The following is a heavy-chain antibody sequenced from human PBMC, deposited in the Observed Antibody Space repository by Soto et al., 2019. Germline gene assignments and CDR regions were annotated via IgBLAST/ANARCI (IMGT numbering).Heavy chain of an antibody. D-gene: IGHD6-13*01. CDR1: GGTFSSYA. Sequence: SVKVSCKASGGTFSSYAISWVRQAPGQGLEWMGGIIPIFGTANYAQKFQGRVTITADESTSTAYMELSSLRSEDTAVYYCARERRSGRPIAAAGPFDYWGQGTLVTVSS. CDR2: IIPIFGTA. J-gene: IGHJ4*02. CDR3: ARERRSGRPIAAAGPFDY. V-gene: IGHV1-69*13.